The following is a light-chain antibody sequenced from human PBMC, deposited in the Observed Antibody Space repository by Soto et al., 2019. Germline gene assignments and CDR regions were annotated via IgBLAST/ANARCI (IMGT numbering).Light chain of an antibody. Sequence: QSVLTQPPSASGTPGRRFTISCSGSSSNVGSNTVSWYQQLPGTAPKVLTFSDDQRPSGVPDRFSGSRSGSSASLAISGLQSGDEADYYCASWEDSLNGWVIGGGTKLTVL. CDR1: SSNVGSNT. V-gene: IGLV1-44*01. CDR3: ASWEDSLNGWV. CDR2: SDD. J-gene: IGLJ3*02.